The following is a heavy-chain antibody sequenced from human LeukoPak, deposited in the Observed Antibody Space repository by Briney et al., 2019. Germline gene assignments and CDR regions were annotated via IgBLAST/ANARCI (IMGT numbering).Heavy chain of an antibody. D-gene: IGHD7-27*01. V-gene: IGHV3-23*01. J-gene: IGHJ4*02. CDR2: LSGSGDTT. Sequence: GGSLRLSCAASGFIFNSYGMSWVRRAPGKGLEWVSALSGSGDTTYYADSVKGRFTISRDNSKNTLYLQMNSLRVEDTAIYYCAKDRSWGLDYWGQGTLVTVSS. CDR1: GFIFNSYG. CDR3: AKDRSWGLDY.